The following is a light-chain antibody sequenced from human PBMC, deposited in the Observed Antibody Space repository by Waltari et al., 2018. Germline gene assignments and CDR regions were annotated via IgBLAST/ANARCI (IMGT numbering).Light chain of an antibody. J-gene: IGLJ2*01. CDR3: ASFTSSRFVA. CDR2: DVS. V-gene: IGLV2-14*01. CDR1: DSDIGGYHY. Sequence: QSALTQPASVSGSPGQTITISCAGTDSDIGGYHYVSWYQQCPDKAPKVLIYDVSNRPSGVSNRVSGSKSGNTASLTISGLQAEDEGDYYCASFTSSRFVAFGGGTKVTVL.